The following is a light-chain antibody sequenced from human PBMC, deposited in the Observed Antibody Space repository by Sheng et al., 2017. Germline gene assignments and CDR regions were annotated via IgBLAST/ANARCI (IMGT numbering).Light chain of an antibody. CDR2: AAS. CDR1: QTISSY. V-gene: IGKV1-39*01. Sequence: DIQMTQSPSSLSASVGDRVTITCRASQTISSYLNWYQQKPGKAPELLMYAASTLQTGVPSRFSGSGSGTDFTLTISSLQPEDFATYYCQHSYSPPWTFGQGTKVE. J-gene: IGKJ1*01. CDR3: QHSYSPPWT.